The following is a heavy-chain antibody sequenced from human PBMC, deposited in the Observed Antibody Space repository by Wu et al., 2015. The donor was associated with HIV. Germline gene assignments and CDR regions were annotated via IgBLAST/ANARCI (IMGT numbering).Heavy chain of an antibody. D-gene: IGHD3-16*01. CDR3: ATSLEVSGFDY. CDR2: FDPRNGET. J-gene: IGHJ4*02. CDR1: GYTLIDLS. V-gene: IGHV1-24*01. Sequence: QVQLIQSGAEAKKPGASVKVSCKVSGYTLIDLSIHWVRQSPGKGLEWMGGFDPRNGETVNAQRYQGRLTMTEDTSTDTAYMELTRLTPEDTAIYYCATSLEVSGFDYWGQGSLVTVSS.